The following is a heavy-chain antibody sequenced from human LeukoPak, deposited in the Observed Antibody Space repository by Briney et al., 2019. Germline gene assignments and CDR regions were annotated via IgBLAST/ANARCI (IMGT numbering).Heavy chain of an antibody. V-gene: IGHV4-61*02. CDR2: IYTSGST. J-gene: IGHJ4*02. Sequence: SETLSLTCTVSGGSISSGSYYWSWIRQPAGKGLEWIGRIYTSGSTNYNPSLKSRVTISVDTSKNQFSLKLSSVTAADTAVYYCARHCTNGVCLFFGYWGQGTLVTVSS. CDR3: ARHCTNGVCLFFGY. D-gene: IGHD2-8*01. CDR1: GGSISSGSYY.